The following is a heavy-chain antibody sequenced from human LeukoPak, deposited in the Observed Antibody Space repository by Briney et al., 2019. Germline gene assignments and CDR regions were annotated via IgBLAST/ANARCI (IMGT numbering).Heavy chain of an antibody. CDR2: TPYNGGNK. Sequence: GGSLRLSCAASGFTFSNYVMHWARQAPGKGLEWVATTPYNGGNKFYVDSVKGRFTISRDNSKNTLYLQMDSLRVEDTAVYYCAKDWGFQYNSGSYCEFWGQGTLVTVSS. V-gene: IGHV3-30*18. D-gene: IGHD3-10*01. CDR1: GFTFSNYV. CDR3: AKDWGFQYNSGSYCEF. J-gene: IGHJ4*02.